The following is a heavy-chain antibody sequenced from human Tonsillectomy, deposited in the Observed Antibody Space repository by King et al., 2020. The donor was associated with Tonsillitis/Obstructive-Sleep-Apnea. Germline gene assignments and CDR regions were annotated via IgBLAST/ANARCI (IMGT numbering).Heavy chain of an antibody. CDR1: GFSLSTSGVG. CDR2: IYWDDDK. V-gene: IGHV2-5*02. D-gene: IGHD6-13*01. Sequence: ITLKESGPTLVKPTQTLTLTCTFSGFSLSTSGVGVGWIRQPPGKALEWLALIYWDDDKRYSPSLKSRLTITKDTSKNQVVLTMTNMDPVDTATYYCARRIAAAGTNWFDPWGQGTLVTVSS. J-gene: IGHJ5*02. CDR3: ARRIAAAGTNWFDP.